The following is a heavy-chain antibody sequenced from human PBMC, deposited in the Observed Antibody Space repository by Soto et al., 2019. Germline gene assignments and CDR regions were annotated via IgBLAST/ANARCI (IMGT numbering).Heavy chain of an antibody. V-gene: IGHV3-33*01. Sequence: GGSLRLSCAASGFTFSSYGMHWVRQAPGKGLEWVAVIWYDGSNKYYADSVKGRFTISRDNSKNTLYLQMNSLRAKDTAVYYCAREGQNDILTGYDTEPYFDYWGQGTLVTVSS. CDR1: GFTFSSYG. D-gene: IGHD3-9*01. J-gene: IGHJ4*02. CDR2: IWYDGSNK. CDR3: AREGQNDILTGYDTEPYFDY.